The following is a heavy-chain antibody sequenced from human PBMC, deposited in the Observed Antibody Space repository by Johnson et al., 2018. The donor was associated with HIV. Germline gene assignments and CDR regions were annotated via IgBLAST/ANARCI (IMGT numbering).Heavy chain of an antibody. CDR3: GKDQGITMIVVVAGAFEI. CDR1: GFTFRSYA. J-gene: IGHJ3*02. D-gene: IGHD3-22*01. Sequence: QVQLVESGGGVVQPGGSLRLSCAASGFTFRSYAMHWVRQAPGKGLEWVGVISYDGSNKYYADSVKGRFTISRDNSKNTLYLQMNSLRAEDTAVYYCGKDQGITMIVVVAGAFEIWGQGTMVTVSS. V-gene: IGHV3-30*18. CDR2: ISYDGSNK.